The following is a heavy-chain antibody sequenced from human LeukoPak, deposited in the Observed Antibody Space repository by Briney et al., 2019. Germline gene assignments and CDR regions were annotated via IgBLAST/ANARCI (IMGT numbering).Heavy chain of an antibody. V-gene: IGHV3-23*01. Sequence: GGSLRLSCAASGFTFSSYAMSWVRQAPGKGLEWVSAISGSGGSTYYADSVKGRFTISRDDSKNTLYLQMNSLRAEDTAVYYCARSSGGSCYTGVEYWGQGTLVTVSS. CDR3: ARSSGGSCYTGVEY. J-gene: IGHJ4*02. CDR2: ISGSGGST. CDR1: GFTFSSYA. D-gene: IGHD2-15*01.